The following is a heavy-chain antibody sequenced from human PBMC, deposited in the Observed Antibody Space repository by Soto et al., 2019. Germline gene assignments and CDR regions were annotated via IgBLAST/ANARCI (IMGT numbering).Heavy chain of an antibody. CDR3: ARDWRQMSRGGFFDY. CDR1: GGNSNSYS. D-gene: IGHD3-3*01. J-gene: IGHJ4*02. V-gene: IGHV1-69*06. Sequence: QERLVQSGAEVKKPGSSVKLSCKVSGGNSNSYSIAWVRQAPGQGLQWLGTIVPLSGTPNHAHKFQGRVTITADTSTNTAYLELSSLRYEETAIYYCARDWRQMSRGGFFDYWGQGSLVTISS. CDR2: IVPLSGTP.